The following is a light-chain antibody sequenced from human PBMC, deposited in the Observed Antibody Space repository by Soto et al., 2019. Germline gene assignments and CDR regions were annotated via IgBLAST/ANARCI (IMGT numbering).Light chain of an antibody. V-gene: IGKV3-15*01. CDR1: QSVNSN. J-gene: IGKJ1*01. Sequence: EIVMTQSPATLSVSPGERATLSCRASQSVNSNLAWYQQKPGQAPRLLIYAASTRATGIPARFSGSGSGTEFTLTISSLQSEDFAVYYCQQYNNWLGTFGQGTKVEIK. CDR2: AAS. CDR3: QQYNNWLGT.